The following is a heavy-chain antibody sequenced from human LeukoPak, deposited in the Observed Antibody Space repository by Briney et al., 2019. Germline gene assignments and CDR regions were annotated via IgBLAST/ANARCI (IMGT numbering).Heavy chain of an antibody. Sequence: PGGSLRLSCEATGFIFGDYWMAWVRQAPGKGLEWVANIKEDGSDKNYVESMKGRFIISRDNAKNSVYLQMNSLRVEDTAVYYCARDAAYGYDRFDYWGQGTQITVSS. D-gene: IGHD5-18*01. CDR2: IKEDGSDK. CDR3: ARDAAYGYDRFDY. J-gene: IGHJ4*02. CDR1: GFIFGDYW. V-gene: IGHV3-7*01.